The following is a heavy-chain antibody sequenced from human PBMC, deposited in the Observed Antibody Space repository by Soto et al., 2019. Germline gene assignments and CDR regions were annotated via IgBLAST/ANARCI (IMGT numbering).Heavy chain of an antibody. D-gene: IGHD3-9*01. CDR2: ISSSSSYI. J-gene: IGHJ6*02. Sequence: GGSLRLSCAASGFTFSSFSMNWVRQAPGKGLEWVSSISSSSSYIYYADSVKGRFTISRDNAKNSLYLQMSRLRSDDTAVYYCARGKYDILTGYHSFSMDVWGQGTTVTVSS. CDR3: ARGKYDILTGYHSFSMDV. V-gene: IGHV3-21*04. CDR1: GFTFSSFS.